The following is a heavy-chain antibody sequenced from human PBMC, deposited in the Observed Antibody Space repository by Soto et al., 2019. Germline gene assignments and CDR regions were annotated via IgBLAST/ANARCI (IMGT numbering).Heavy chain of an antibody. V-gene: IGHV3-21*01. CDR3: ARDAKDIVLMVYAAGDAFDI. Sequence: EVQLVESGGGLVKPGGSLRLSCAASGFTFSSYSMNWVRQAPGKGLEWVSSISSSSSYIYYADSVKGRFTISRDNAKNSLYLQMNSLRAEDTAVDYCARDAKDIVLMVYAAGDAFDIWGQGTMVTVSS. J-gene: IGHJ3*02. D-gene: IGHD2-8*01. CDR1: GFTFSSYS. CDR2: ISSSSSYI.